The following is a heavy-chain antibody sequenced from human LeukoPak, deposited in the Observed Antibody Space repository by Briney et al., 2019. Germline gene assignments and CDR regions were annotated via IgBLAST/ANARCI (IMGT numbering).Heavy chain of an antibody. CDR1: GDSLNFSY. CDR3: ARNFARNSGDYGNDAFDV. J-gene: IGHJ3*01. D-gene: IGHD4-17*01. Sequence: SETLSLTCTVSGDSLNFSYWTWIRQSPGKGLEWVGYVSYTGSTYYNPSLKSRASILMDTSKSHFSLKLSSVTTADTAVYYCARNFARNSGDYGNDAFDVWGQGTMVSVSS. CDR2: VSYTGST. V-gene: IGHV4-59*01.